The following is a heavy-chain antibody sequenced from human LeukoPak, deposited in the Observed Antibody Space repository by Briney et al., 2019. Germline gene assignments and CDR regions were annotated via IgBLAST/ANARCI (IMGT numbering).Heavy chain of an antibody. V-gene: IGHV1-69*13. CDR3: ARDKRLGSYGY. CDR2: IIPIFGTA. Sequence: ASVKVSCKASGGTFSSYAISWVRQAPGQGLQWMGGIIPIFGTANYAQKFQGRVTITADESTSTAYMELSSLRSEDTAVYYCARDKRLGSYGYWGQGTLVTVSS. J-gene: IGHJ4*02. D-gene: IGHD1-26*01. CDR1: GGTFSSYA.